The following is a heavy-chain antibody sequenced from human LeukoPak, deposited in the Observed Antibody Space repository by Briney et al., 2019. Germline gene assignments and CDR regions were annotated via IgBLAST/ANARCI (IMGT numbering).Heavy chain of an antibody. V-gene: IGHV3-23*01. CDR1: GLTFSSYS. CDR3: AKERIDCSGGSCYFDY. D-gene: IGHD2-15*01. J-gene: IGHJ4*02. Sequence: GGSLRLSCAASGLTFSSYSMNWVRQAPGKGLEWVSAISGSGGSTYYADSVKGRFTISRDNSKNTLYLQMNSLRAEDTAVYYCAKERIDCSGGSCYFDYWGQGTLVTVSS. CDR2: ISGSGGST.